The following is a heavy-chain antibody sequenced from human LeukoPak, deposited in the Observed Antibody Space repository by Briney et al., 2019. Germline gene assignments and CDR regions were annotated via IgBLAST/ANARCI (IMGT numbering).Heavy chain of an antibody. CDR3: ARDEPSIAVAGNY. CDR1: GFTVSSNY. J-gene: IGHJ4*02. D-gene: IGHD6-19*01. CDR2: IYAGGNT. Sequence: GGSLRPSCAASGFTVSSNYMSWVRQAPGKGLEWVSVIYAGGNTYYADSVKGRFTISRDNFKNTLYLQMNSLRAEDTAMYYCARDEPSIAVAGNYWGQGTLVTVSS. V-gene: IGHV3-66*01.